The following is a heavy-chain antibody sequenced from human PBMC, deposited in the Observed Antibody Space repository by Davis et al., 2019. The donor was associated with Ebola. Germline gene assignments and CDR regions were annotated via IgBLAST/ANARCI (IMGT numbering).Heavy chain of an antibody. D-gene: IGHD4-11*01. V-gene: IGHV3-30-3*01. J-gene: IGHJ6*02. CDR2: ISYDGSNK. CDR3: ARDTPTPSGHYYYYGMDV. Sequence: GESLKISCAASGFTFSSYAMHWVRQAPGKGLEWVAVISYDGSNKYYADSVKGRFTISRDNSKNTLYLQMNSLRAEDTAVYYCARDTPTPSGHYYYYGMDVWGQGTTVTVSS. CDR1: GFTFSSYA.